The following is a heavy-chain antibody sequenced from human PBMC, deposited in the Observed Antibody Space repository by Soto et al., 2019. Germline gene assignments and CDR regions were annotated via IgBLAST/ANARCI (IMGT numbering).Heavy chain of an antibody. Sequence: SVKVSCKASGGTLSSYAISWVRQAPGQGLEWMGGIIPIFGTANYAQKFQGRVTITADESTSTAYMELSSLRSEDTAVYYCARVGRELRTSYGMDVWGQGTTVTVSS. V-gene: IGHV1-69*13. D-gene: IGHD1-26*01. J-gene: IGHJ6*02. CDR2: IIPIFGTA. CDR1: GGTLSSYA. CDR3: ARVGRELRTSYGMDV.